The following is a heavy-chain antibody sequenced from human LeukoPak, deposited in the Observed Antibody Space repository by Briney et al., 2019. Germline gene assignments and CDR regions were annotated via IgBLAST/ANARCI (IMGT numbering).Heavy chain of an antibody. CDR1: GGSISSYY. V-gene: IGHV4-59*01. D-gene: IGHD1-26*01. J-gene: IGHJ4*02. Sequence: PSETLSLTCTISGGSISSYYWSWIRQPPGKGLEWIGYIYYSGSTNYNPSLKSRVTISVDTSKNQFSLKLSSVTAADTAVYYCATYSGSYLGYWGQGTLVTVSS. CDR3: ATYSGSYLGY. CDR2: IYYSGST.